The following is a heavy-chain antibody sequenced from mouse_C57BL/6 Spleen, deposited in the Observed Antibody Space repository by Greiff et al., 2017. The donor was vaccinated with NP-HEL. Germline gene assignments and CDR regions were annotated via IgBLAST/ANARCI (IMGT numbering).Heavy chain of an antibody. CDR1: GYSFTGYY. V-gene: IGHV1-42*01. CDR2: INPSTGGT. Sequence: VQLQQSGPELVKPGASVKISCKASGYSFTGYYMNWVKQSPEKSLEWIGEINPSTGGTTYNQKFKAKATLTVDKSSSTAYMQLKSLTSEDSAVYYCARSDYYGSSPFDYWGQGTTLTVSS. CDR3: ARSDYYGSSPFDY. J-gene: IGHJ2*01. D-gene: IGHD1-1*01.